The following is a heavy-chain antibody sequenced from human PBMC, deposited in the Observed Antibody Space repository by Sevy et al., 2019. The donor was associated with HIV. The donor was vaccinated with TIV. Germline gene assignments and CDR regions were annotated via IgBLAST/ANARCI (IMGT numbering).Heavy chain of an antibody. CDR3: ARDRGMIVNY. CDR1: GFTFSNYW. V-gene: IGHV3-7*01. CDR2: IKQDGSEK. J-gene: IGHJ4*02. D-gene: IGHD3-22*01. Sequence: GGYLRLSCAASGFTFSNYWMNWVRQAPGKGLEWVANIKQDGSEKRYVESVKGRFTISRDNAKNSLYLQMNSLRAEDAALYYCARDRGMIVNYWGQGTLVTVSS.